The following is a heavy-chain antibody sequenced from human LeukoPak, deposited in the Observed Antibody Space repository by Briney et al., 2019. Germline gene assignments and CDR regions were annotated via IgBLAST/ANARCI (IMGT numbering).Heavy chain of an antibody. D-gene: IGHD6-19*01. CDR1: GDSVSSNSAA. J-gene: IGHJ1*01. CDR3: ARFPSSRGWYEKYFQH. CDR2: TYYRSKWYN. V-gene: IGHV6-1*01. Sequence: SQTLSLTCAISGDSVSSNSAAWNWIRQSPSRGLEWLGRTYYRSKWYNDYAVSVKSRITINPDTSKNQFSLQLNSVTPEDTAVYYCARFPSSRGWYEKYFQHWGQGTLVTVSS.